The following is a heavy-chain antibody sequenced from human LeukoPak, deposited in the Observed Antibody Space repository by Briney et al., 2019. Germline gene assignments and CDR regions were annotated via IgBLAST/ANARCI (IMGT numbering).Heavy chain of an antibody. D-gene: IGHD3-10*01. CDR2: INHSGST. CDR3: ARVRIYGSGSYSRPFDY. CDR1: GGSFSGYY. Sequence: SETLSLTCAVYGGSFSGYYWSWIRQPPGKGLEWIGEINHSGSTNYNPSLKSRVTISVDTSKNQFSLKLSSVTAADTAVYYCARVRIYGSGSYSRPFDYWGQGTLVTVSS. V-gene: IGHV4-34*01. J-gene: IGHJ4*02.